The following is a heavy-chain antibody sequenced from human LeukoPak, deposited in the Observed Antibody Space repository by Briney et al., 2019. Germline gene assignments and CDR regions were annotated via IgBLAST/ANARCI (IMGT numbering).Heavy chain of an antibody. CDR3: ARAGIAAADTLGAFDI. Sequence: SETLSLTCTVSGGSISSYYWSWIRQPPGKGLEWIGYIYYSGSTNYNPSLKSRVTISVDTSKNQFSLKLSSVTAADTAVYYCARAGIAAADTLGAFDIWGQGTMVTVSS. CDR1: GGSISSYY. D-gene: IGHD6-13*01. CDR2: IYYSGST. V-gene: IGHV4-59*01. J-gene: IGHJ3*02.